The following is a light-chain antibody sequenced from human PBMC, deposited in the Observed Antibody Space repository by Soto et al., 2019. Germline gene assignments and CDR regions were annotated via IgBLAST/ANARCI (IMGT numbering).Light chain of an antibody. CDR2: DAS. Sequence: EIVMTRSPATLSVSPGGRATLSCRASQRVSRNLAWYQQKPGQAPRLLIYDASTRATGIPDRFSGSGSETEFTLTISSLQSEDYAIYYCQQYNNWPPWTFGQGTK. V-gene: IGKV3-15*01. CDR3: QQYNNWPPWT. J-gene: IGKJ1*01. CDR1: QRVSRN.